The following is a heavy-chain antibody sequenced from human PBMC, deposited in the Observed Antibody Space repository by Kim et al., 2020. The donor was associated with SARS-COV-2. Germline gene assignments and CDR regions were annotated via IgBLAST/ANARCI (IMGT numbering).Heavy chain of an antibody. CDR1: GFTFRNSA. CDR2: IFGSGSGT. CDR3: ANHLHVTSVTFYWYFEL. D-gene: IGHD2-2*01. J-gene: IGHJ2*01. V-gene: IGHV3-23*05. Sequence: GGSLRLSCAASGFTFRNSAMSWVRQAPGKGLEWVSGIFGSGSGTYYADSVKGRFTISRDNSKNILSLQMSNLRAEDTAVYYCANHLHVTSVTFYWYFELWGHGTLVALSS.